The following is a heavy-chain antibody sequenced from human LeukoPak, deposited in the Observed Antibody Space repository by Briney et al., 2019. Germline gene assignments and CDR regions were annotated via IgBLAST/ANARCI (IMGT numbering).Heavy chain of an antibody. CDR2: IYHSGST. CDR3: ARVRVGQLPYFDY. CDR1: GGSISSSNW. Sequence: SETLSLTCAVSGGSISSSNWWSWVRQPPGKGLEWIGEIYHSGSTNYNPSLKSRVTISVDKSKNQFSLKLSSVTAADTAVYYCARVRVGQLPYFDYWGQGTLVTVSS. D-gene: IGHD2-2*01. V-gene: IGHV4-4*02. J-gene: IGHJ4*02.